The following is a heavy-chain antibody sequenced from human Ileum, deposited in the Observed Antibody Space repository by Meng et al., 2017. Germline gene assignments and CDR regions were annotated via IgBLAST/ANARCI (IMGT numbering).Heavy chain of an antibody. CDR2: VNAGDGST. V-gene: IGHV1-3*01. Sequence: QVQLVQSEADVKKPGASVKVSCKASGFTFTSYAMHWVRQAPGQSLEWMGWVNAGDGSTKYSQSFQGRVTINRDTSATTAYMELSSLRSEDTAVYFCARGRGNDYGDYSLLYYFDYWGQGTPVTVSS. CDR3: ARGRGNDYGDYSLLYYFDY. D-gene: IGHD4-17*01. J-gene: IGHJ4*02. CDR1: GFTFTSYA.